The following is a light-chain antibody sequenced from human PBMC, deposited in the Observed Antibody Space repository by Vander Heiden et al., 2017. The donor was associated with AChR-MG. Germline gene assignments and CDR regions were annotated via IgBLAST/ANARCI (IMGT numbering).Light chain of an antibody. Sequence: SYVLPQPPSVSVAPGQTAIISCGGSNIGGETVHWYQQKPGQAPVLVVYDDSDRPSGIPERFSGSNSGNAATLTISRVEAGDEADYYCQVWDVNSDQVVFGGGTKLTVL. CDR1: NIGGET. CDR3: QVWDVNSDQVV. CDR2: DDS. J-gene: IGLJ2*01. V-gene: IGLV3-21*02.